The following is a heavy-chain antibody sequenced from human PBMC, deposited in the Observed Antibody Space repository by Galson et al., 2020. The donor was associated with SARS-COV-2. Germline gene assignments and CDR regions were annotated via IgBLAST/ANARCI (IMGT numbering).Heavy chain of an antibody. CDR2: INWNGGST. J-gene: IGHJ5*02. V-gene: IGHV3-20*01. CDR3: ARTDGYGVYAIRPPVDP. CDR1: GFTFDDYG. Sequence: GESLKISCAASGFTFDDYGMSWVRQAPGKGLEWVSGINWNGGSTGYADSVKGRFTISRDNAKNSLYLQMNSLRAEDTALYHCARTDGYGVYAIRPPVDPWGQGTLVTVSS. D-gene: IGHD2-8*01.